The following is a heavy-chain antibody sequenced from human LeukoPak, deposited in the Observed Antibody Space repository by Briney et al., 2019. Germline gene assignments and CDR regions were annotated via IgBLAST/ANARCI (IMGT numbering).Heavy chain of an antibody. CDR1: GFTLNSNS. CDR2: IYLENT. Sequence: GGSLTLSRTLSGFTLNSNSMRWVRQPAGKGLEWVSFIYLENTHHSVSVKGRFTISRDNSKNTLYLQMNSLRAEDTAVYYCARRAGAYSHPYDYWGQGTLVTVSS. D-gene: IGHD4/OR15-4a*01. J-gene: IGHJ4*02. V-gene: IGHV3-53*01. CDR3: ARRAGAYSHPYDY.